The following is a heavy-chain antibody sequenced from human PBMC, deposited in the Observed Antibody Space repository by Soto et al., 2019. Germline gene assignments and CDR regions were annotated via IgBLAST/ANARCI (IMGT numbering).Heavy chain of an antibody. J-gene: IGHJ5*02. CDR2: IYPGDTDT. Sequence: EVQLGQSGAEVKKPGESLKISCKGSGYSITTYWIAWVRQMPGKGLEWMGVIYPGDTDTRYSTSVHVQVTISADKSTGTAYLKRSSLKAAATAIYDCTRRGATHNWFDPWGQGTLVTVSS. CDR1: GYSITTYW. CDR3: TRRGATHNWFDP. D-gene: IGHD2-15*01. V-gene: IGHV5-51*03.